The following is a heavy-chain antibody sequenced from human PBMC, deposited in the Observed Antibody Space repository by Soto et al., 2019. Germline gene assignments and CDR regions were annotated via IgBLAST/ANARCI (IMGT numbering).Heavy chain of an antibody. CDR2: IYYSGST. CDR3: ARRGGYDYDAFDI. V-gene: IGHV4-39*01. CDR1: GGSISSSSYY. J-gene: IGHJ3*02. D-gene: IGHD5-12*01. Sequence: SETLSLTCTVSGGSISSSSYYWGWIRQPPGKGLEWIGSIYYSGSTYYNPSLKSRVTISVDTSKNQFSLKLSSVTAADTAVYYCARRGGYDYDAFDIWGQGTMVTVSS.